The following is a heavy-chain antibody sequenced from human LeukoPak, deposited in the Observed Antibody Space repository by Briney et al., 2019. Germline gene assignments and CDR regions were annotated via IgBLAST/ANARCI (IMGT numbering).Heavy chain of an antibody. CDR1: GGTFSSYA. V-gene: IGHV1-46*01. CDR3: ARGLNSGWYLGY. Sequence: ASVKVSCKASGGTFSSYAISWVRQAPGQGLEWMGIINPSGGSTSYAQKFQGRVTMTRDTSTSTVYMELSSLRSEDTAVYYCARGLNSGWYLGYWGQGTLVSVSS. J-gene: IGHJ4*02. CDR2: INPSGGST. D-gene: IGHD6-19*01.